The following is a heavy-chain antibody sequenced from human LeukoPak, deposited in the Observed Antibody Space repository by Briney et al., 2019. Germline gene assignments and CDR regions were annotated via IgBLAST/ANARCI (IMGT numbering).Heavy chain of an antibody. CDR3: ARDSPNGIETSSDY. V-gene: IGHV4-4*07. CDR2: IYTSGST. D-gene: IGHD1-1*01. J-gene: IGHJ4*02. Sequence: PSETLSLTCTVSGGSISSYYWSWIRQPAGKGLEWIGRIYTSGSTNYNPSLKSRVTMSADTSKNQFSLKLSSVTAADTAVYYCARDSPNGIETSSDYWGQGTLVTVSS. CDR1: GGSISSYY.